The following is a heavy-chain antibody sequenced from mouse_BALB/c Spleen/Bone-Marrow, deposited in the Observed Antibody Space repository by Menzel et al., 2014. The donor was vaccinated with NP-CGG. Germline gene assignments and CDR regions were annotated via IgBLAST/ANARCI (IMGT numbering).Heavy chain of an antibody. D-gene: IGHD2-4*01. Sequence: EVKLVESGGGLVKSGGSLKLSCAASGFSFNSYGMSWVRQTPEKRLEWVATISGGGSYTFYLDSVKGRFTISGDNAKNNLYLQLSSLRSEDTALYYCARHAYYDQTEVSFVYWGQGTLVTVSA. CDR1: GFSFNSYG. V-gene: IGHV5-9-2*01. J-gene: IGHJ3*01. CDR3: ARHAYYDQTEVSFVY. CDR2: ISGGGSYT.